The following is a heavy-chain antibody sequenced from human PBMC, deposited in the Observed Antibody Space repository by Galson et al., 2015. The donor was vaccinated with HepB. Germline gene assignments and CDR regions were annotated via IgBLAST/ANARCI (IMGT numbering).Heavy chain of an antibody. V-gene: IGHV3-30*02. CDR2: IRYDGSKK. Sequence: SLRLSCAASGLTFRTYGMHWVRQAPGKGLEWVAFIRYDGSKKYHADSVKGRFTISRDNSKDTLYLQMSSLRAEDTAMYYCAKGVAMPGISLIVDYWGQGTLVTVSP. J-gene: IGHJ4*02. CDR1: GLTFRTYG. D-gene: IGHD3-3*02. CDR3: AKGVAMPGISLIVDY.